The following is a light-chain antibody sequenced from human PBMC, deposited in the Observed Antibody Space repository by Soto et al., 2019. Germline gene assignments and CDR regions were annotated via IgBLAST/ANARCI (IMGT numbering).Light chain of an antibody. Sequence: DIQMTQSPSSLSASVGDRVTITCRASQSITSYLNWYQQKPGKAPKLLIYAASRLQSGVPSRFSGSGSGTDFTLTISSLQPEDFATYYCQQSYNTPYTFGQGTNLEIK. CDR1: QSITSY. J-gene: IGKJ2*01. V-gene: IGKV1-39*01. CDR2: AAS. CDR3: QQSYNTPYT.